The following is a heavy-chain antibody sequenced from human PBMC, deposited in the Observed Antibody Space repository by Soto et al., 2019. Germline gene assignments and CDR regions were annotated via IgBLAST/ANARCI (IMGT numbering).Heavy chain of an antibody. CDR3: ARYPPKARTHTNWFDP. V-gene: IGHV3-11*01. D-gene: IGHD2-15*01. CDR1: GFPFGDYY. CDR2: ISFTGSIT. Sequence: QVQLVESGGALVKPGGSLRLSCAASGFPFGDYYMSWIRQAPGKGLEWVSYISFTGSITYYVDSVRGRFTISRDNARSSLYLQMNSLRGEDTAVYYSARYPPKARTHTNWFDPWGQGALVTVSS. J-gene: IGHJ5*02.